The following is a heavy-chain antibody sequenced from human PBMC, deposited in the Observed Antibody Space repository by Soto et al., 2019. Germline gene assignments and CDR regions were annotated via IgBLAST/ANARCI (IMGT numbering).Heavy chain of an antibody. CDR3: AAGFGEFPYYFDY. Sequence: GGSLRLSCAASGFTFSSYGMHWVRQAPGKGLEWVAVIWYDGSNKYYADSVKGRFSISRDNSKNTLYLQMDSLRAEDTAVYYCAAGFGEFPYYFDYWGQGTLVTVSS. V-gene: IGHV3-33*01. CDR1: GFTFSSYG. J-gene: IGHJ4*02. D-gene: IGHD3-10*01. CDR2: IWYDGSNK.